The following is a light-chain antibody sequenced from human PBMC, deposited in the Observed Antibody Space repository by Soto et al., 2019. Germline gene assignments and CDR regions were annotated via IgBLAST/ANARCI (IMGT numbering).Light chain of an antibody. CDR1: QSVSTS. CDR2: DAS. V-gene: IGKV3-11*01. CDR3: QVRDVWPS. J-gene: IGKJ1*01. Sequence: ESVLTQSPATLSLSPGERAALSCRASQSVSTSLAWYQHKPGQAPRLFIYDASKRAPGIPARFSGSGSGTDFTLTISSLEAEDFAVYYCQVRDVWPSFGQGTKV.